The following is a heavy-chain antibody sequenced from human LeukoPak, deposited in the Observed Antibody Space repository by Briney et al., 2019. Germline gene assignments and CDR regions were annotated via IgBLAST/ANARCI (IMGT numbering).Heavy chain of an antibody. CDR2: IYYSGST. V-gene: IGHV4-39*01. CDR3: ARLHPDDAFDI. J-gene: IGHJ3*02. CDR1: GGSISSSSYY. Sequence: SETLSLTCTVSGGSISSSSYYWAWIRQPPGKGLEWIGSIYYSGSTDYNPSLKSRVNKSVDTSKNQFSLKLSFVSAADTAVYYCARLHPDDAFDIWGQGTMVTVSS.